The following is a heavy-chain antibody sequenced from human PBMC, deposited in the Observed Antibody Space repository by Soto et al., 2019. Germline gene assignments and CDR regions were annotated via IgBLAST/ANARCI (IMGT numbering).Heavy chain of an antibody. J-gene: IGHJ4*02. D-gene: IGHD2-2*01. Sequence: ETLSLTCTVSGGSISSSSYYWGWIRQPPGKGLEWTGSIYYSGSTYYNPSLKSRVTISVDTSKNQFSLKLNSVTAADTAVYYCARGRLVPAVNFDYWGLGTLVTVSS. CDR1: GGSISSSSYY. CDR2: IYYSGST. V-gene: IGHV4-39*01. CDR3: ARGRLVPAVNFDY.